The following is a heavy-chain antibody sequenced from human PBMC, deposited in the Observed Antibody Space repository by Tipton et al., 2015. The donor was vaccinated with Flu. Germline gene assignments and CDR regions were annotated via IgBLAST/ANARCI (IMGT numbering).Heavy chain of an antibody. J-gene: IGHJ4*02. CDR2: IYPSGST. CDR3: ARLSCYDVDLKNFYFDY. CDR1: SGSIRSTNYF. Sequence: TLSLTCTVSSGSIRSTNYFCAWIRQPPGKGLELIGSIYPSGSTYYNPSLKSRVTISVDTSKGQFSLKLRSVTAADTAVYYCARLSCYDVDLKNFYFDYWGQGALVTVSS. V-gene: IGHV4-39*01. D-gene: IGHD3-10*02.